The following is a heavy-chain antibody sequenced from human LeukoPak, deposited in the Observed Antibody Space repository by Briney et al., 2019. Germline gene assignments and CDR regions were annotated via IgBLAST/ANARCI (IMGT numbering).Heavy chain of an antibody. CDR2: IYYSGST. V-gene: IGHV4-39*07. Sequence: SETLSLTCTVSGGSIRRSSYYWGWTRQPPGKGLEWIGSIYYSGSTYYNPSLKSRVTISVDTSKNQFSLKLSSVTAADTAVYYCARSRPIDGAFDIWGQGTMVTVSS. CDR3: ARSRPIDGAFDI. D-gene: IGHD5-24*01. J-gene: IGHJ3*02. CDR1: GGSIRRSSYY.